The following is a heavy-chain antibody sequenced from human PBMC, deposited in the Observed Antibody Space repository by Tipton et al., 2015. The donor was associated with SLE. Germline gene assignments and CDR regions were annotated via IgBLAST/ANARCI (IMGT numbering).Heavy chain of an antibody. CDR3: TTPNLRIVGATIIRGSAFDI. CDR1: SFTFSNAW. D-gene: IGHD1-26*01. J-gene: IGHJ3*02. Sequence: SLRLSCAASSFTFSNAWMNWVRQAPGKGLEWVGHIKSKTDGGTTDYSAPVKGRFTISRDDSKNMLFLQMNGLKIEDTAVYYCTTPNLRIVGATIIRGSAFDIWGQGTMVTVSS. CDR2: IKSKTDGGTT. V-gene: IGHV3-15*07.